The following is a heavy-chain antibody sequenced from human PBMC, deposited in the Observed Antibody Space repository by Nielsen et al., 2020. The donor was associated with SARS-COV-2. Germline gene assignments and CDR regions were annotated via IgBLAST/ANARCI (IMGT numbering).Heavy chain of an antibody. Sequence: GESLKISCAASGFTFSAYWMNWVRQTPGKGLEWVANIKQDGSEKYYVDSVKGRFTIFRDNPKKSLFLQMNNLRAEDTAVYYCARSLWLANWFDPWGQGTLVTVSS. CDR2: IKQDGSEK. V-gene: IGHV3-7*01. CDR3: ARSLWLANWFDP. CDR1: GFTFSAYW. D-gene: IGHD3-22*01. J-gene: IGHJ5*02.